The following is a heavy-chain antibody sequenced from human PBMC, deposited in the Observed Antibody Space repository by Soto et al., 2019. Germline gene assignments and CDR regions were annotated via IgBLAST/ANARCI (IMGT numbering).Heavy chain of an antibody. CDR2: IYYSGST. CDR1: RGSHRCFY. D-gene: IGHD3-10*01. J-gene: IGHJ4*02. V-gene: IGHV4-59*01. Sequence: NPSPPLAVSRGSHRCFYRSWVRQPPGEGMEGIGYIYYSGSTNYNPSLESRVTISVDTSKNQFSLKLSSVTAADTAVYYCARDRPGVAREDGSGSYYYFDYWGQGTLVTVS. CDR3: ARDRPGVAREDGSGSYYYFDY.